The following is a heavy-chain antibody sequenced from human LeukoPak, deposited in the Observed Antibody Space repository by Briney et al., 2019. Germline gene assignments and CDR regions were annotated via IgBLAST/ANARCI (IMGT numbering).Heavy chain of an antibody. Sequence: SETLSLTCTVSGDSISSSIYYWSWLRQPAGKGLEWIGRMSTSGSTSYNPSLKSRVTISVDTSKNQFSLNLYSVTAADTAVYYCARERTMVRGMSWFDPWGQGTRVTVSS. CDR1: GDSISSSIYY. CDR3: ARERTMVRGMSWFDP. V-gene: IGHV4-61*02. J-gene: IGHJ5*02. CDR2: MSTSGST. D-gene: IGHD3-10*01.